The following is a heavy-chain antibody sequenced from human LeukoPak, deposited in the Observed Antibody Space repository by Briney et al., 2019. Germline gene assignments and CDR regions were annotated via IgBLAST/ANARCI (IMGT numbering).Heavy chain of an antibody. J-gene: IGHJ4*02. CDR1: GYTFTGYY. CDR3: ARFPRLPAGPTINNGFDY. CDR2: INSNSGGT. V-gene: IGHV1-2*02. D-gene: IGHD6-13*01. Sequence: ASVKVSCKASGYTFTGYYMHWVRQAPGQGLEWMGWINSNSGGTNYAQKFQGRVTMTRDTSISTAYMELSRLRSDDTAVYYCARFPRLPAGPTINNGFDYWGQGTLVTVSS.